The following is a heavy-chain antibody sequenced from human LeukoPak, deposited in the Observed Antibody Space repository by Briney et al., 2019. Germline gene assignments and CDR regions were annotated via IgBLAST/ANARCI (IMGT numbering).Heavy chain of an antibody. CDR2: IIPILGIA. Sequence: SVKVSCKASGGTFSSYAVSWVRQAPGQGLEWMGRIIPILGIANYAQKFQGRVTITADKSTSTAYMELSSLRSEDTAVYYCARDGYSSSKYYYYGMDVWGQGTTVTVSS. CDR3: ARDGYSSSKYYYYGMDV. J-gene: IGHJ6*02. V-gene: IGHV1-69*04. CDR1: GGTFSSYA. D-gene: IGHD6-13*01.